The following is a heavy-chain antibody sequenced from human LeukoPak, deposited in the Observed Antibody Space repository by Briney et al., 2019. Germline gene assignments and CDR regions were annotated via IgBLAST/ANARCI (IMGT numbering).Heavy chain of an antibody. CDR1: GYALTGYY. CDR2: INPNTGDT. D-gene: IGHD3-9*01. J-gene: IGHJ4*02. CDR3: VRGYENTDWPLFDY. Sequence: GASVKVSCKASGYALTGYYVHWLRQAPGQGLEWMGWINPNTGDTNSAQKFQGTVTMTRDTSIGTAYMELSRLKSGDTAMYYCVRGYENTDWPLFDYWGQGTLVAVSS. V-gene: IGHV1-2*02.